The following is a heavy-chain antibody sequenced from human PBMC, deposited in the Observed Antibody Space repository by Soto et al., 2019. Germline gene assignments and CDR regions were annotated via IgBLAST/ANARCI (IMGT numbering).Heavy chain of an antibody. J-gene: IGHJ4*02. CDR3: AQGRGGSGSLTPRVDF. Sequence: EVQLLESGGGLVQPGGSLRLSCAASGFTFNNYAMTWVRQAPGKGLEWVSAISGGGDTTSYADSVKGRFTVSRDGSKKTLYLQMSSLRAEDTALYYSAQGRGGSGSLTPRVDFWGQGTLVTVSS. V-gene: IGHV3-23*01. D-gene: IGHD3-10*01. CDR2: ISGGGDTT. CDR1: GFTFNNYA.